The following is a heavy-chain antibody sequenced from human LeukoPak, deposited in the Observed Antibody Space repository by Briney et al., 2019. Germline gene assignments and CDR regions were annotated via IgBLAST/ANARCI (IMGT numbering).Heavy chain of an antibody. CDR3: ASEGALHSFDI. Sequence: SETLSLTCTVSGGSISSSSYYWGWIRQPPGKGLEWIGSIYYSGSTYYNPSLKSRVTISVDTSKNQFSLKLSSVTAADTAGYYCASEGALHSFDIWGQGTMVTVSS. CDR1: GGSISSSSYY. J-gene: IGHJ3*02. V-gene: IGHV4-39*07. CDR2: IYYSGST.